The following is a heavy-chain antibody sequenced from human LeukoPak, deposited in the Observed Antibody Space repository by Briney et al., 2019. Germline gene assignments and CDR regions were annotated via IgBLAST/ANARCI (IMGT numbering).Heavy chain of an antibody. CDR1: GYSITRGSY. V-gene: IGHV4-38-2*02. J-gene: IGHJ6*03. CDR2: IYHSGST. D-gene: IGHD2-8*01. CDR3: ATNGYYCMDV. Sequence: PSETLSLTCTVSGYSITRGSYWGWIRQPPGKGLEWIANIYHSGSTYYNPSLKSRVTISVDTSKNQFSLKVNSLTAADTAVYYCATNGYYCMDVWGKGTTVTVSS.